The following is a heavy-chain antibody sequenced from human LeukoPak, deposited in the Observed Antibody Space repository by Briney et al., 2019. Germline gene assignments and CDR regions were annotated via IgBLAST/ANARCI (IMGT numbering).Heavy chain of an antibody. D-gene: IGHD1-1*01. CDR2: ITIGATDT. J-gene: IGHJ4*02. CDR1: GFTFNNYA. Sequence: GSLRLSCAASGFTFNNYAMNWVRQAPGKGLEWVSAITIGATDTFYLDSVKGRFTISRDNSKNTLYLQMSSLSVEDTAIYYCAKSRAPDTTLLFDYWSQGTLVTVSS. CDR3: AKSRAPDTTLLFDY. V-gene: IGHV3-23*01.